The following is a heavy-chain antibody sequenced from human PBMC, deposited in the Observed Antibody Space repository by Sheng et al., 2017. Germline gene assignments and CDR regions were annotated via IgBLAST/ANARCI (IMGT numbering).Heavy chain of an antibody. J-gene: IGHJ4*02. CDR1: GFTFSSFW. CDR3: AGPSLLPPASPFGY. CDR2: ISGAGSST. D-gene: IGHD2-2*01. V-gene: IGHV3-74*01. Sequence: EVQLVESGGGLIQPGGSLRLSCTASGFTFSSFWMHWVRQVPGKGLVWVARISGAGSSTTYAASVKGRFTIARDNAKNTLYLQMNSLRAEDTALYFCAGPSLLPPASPFGYWGQGALVTVSS.